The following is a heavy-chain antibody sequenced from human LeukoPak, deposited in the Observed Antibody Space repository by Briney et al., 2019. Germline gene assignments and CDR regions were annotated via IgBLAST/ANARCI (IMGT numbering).Heavy chain of an antibody. Sequence: GRSLRLSCAASGFTFSSYGMHWVRQAPGKGLEWVAVISYDGSNKYYADSVKGRFTISRDNSKNTLYLQMNSQRAGDTAVYYCARDYGDTRFDYWGQGALVTVSS. CDR2: ISYDGSNK. CDR1: GFTFSSYG. V-gene: IGHV3-30*03. CDR3: ARDYGDTRFDY. D-gene: IGHD4-17*01. J-gene: IGHJ4*02.